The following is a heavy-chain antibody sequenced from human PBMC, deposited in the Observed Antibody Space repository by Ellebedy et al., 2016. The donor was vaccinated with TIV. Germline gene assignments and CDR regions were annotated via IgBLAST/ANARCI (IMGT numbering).Heavy chain of an antibody. J-gene: IGHJ4*02. D-gene: IGHD4-17*01. Sequence: PGGSLRLSCAASGFTFSSYSMNWVRQAPGKGLEWVSYITSRSSTIFYTDSVKGRFTIARDNSRKSLYLQMNSRRAEDTAVYYCVSVRNEYGDSVGYWGQGTLVTVTS. CDR1: GFTFSSYS. CDR3: VSVRNEYGDSVGY. CDR2: ITSRSSTI. V-gene: IGHV3-48*04.